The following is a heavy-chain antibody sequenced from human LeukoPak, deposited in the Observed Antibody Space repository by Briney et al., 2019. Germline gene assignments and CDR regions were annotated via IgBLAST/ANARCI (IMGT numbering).Heavy chain of an antibody. CDR2: IWYDGSNK. V-gene: IGHV3-33*01. CDR1: GFTFSSYG. CDR3: ARDRGGYCSGGSCYSLQH. J-gene: IGHJ1*01. Sequence: GGSLRLSCAASGFTFSSYGMHWVRQAPSKGLEWVAVIWYDGSNKYYADSVKGRFTISRDNSKNTLYLQMNSLRAEDTAVYYCARDRGGYCSGGSCYSLQHWGQGTLVTVSS. D-gene: IGHD2-15*01.